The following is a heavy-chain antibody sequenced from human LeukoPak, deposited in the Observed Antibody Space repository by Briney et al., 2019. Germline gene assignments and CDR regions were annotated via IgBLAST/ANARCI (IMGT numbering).Heavy chain of an antibody. Sequence: SETLSLTCTVSGYSISSGYYWGWIRPPPGKGLEWIGYIYHRGSSYYTPSLNSRVTMSMDTSKNQFSLKLTSVTAADTAIYYCAGSPTYWYFDLWGRGTLVTVSS. CDR2: IYHRGSS. J-gene: IGHJ2*01. D-gene: IGHD3-10*01. CDR1: GYSISSGYY. V-gene: IGHV4-38-2*02. CDR3: AGSPTYWYFDL.